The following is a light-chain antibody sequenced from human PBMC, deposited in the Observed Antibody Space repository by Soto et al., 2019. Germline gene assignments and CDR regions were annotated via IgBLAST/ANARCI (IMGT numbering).Light chain of an antibody. Sequence: EIVLTQSPGTLSLSPGERATLSCRASAFLSSSYLVWSQQKPGQAPRLLIYAASRRATGIPDRFSGSGSATEYTLTINTLEPEDFAVYYCQQQGTFGQGTKLEIK. CDR3: QQQGT. J-gene: IGKJ2*01. V-gene: IGKV3-20*01. CDR2: AAS. CDR1: AFLSSSY.